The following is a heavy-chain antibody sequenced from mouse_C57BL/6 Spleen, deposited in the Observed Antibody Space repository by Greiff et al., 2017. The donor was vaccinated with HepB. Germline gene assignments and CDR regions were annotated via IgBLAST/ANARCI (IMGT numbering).Heavy chain of an antibody. Sequence: QQQSGAELVRPGTSVKVSCKASGYAFTNYLIEWVKQRPGQGLEWIGVINPGSGGTNYNEKFKGKATLTADKSSSTAYMQLSSLTSEDSAVYFCAMYYGSSYWYFDVWGTGTTVTVSS. D-gene: IGHD1-1*01. CDR2: INPGSGGT. J-gene: IGHJ1*03. V-gene: IGHV1-54*01. CDR1: GYAFTNYL. CDR3: AMYYGSSYWYFDV.